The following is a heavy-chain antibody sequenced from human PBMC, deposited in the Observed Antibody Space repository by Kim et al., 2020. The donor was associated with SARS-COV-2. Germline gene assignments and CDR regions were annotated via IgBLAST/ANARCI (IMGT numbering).Heavy chain of an antibody. J-gene: IGHJ6*01. CDR3: AKAALRGVNYYYYGLYV. D-gene: IGHD3-10*01. V-gene: IGHV3-30-3*01. Sequence: GGSLRLSCAASGFTFNTYAMHWVRQAPGKGLEWMAVISYDGSNKYYADSVKGRFTISRDNSKNTLYLQMNSLRAEDTAVYYCAKAALRGVNYYYYGLYV. CDR2: ISYDGSNK. CDR1: GFTFNTYA.